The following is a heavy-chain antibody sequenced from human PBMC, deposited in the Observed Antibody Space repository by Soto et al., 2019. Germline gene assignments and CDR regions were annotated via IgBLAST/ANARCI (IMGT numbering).Heavy chain of an antibody. CDR1: GGTFGSHT. J-gene: IGHJ4*02. CDR3: SRIETLTYHHPRGTALDF. Sequence: QVQLVQSGAEVKKPGSSVRVSCKVSGGTFGSHTFTWVRQAPGQGREWMGEIIPVFNAANYAQRFQDRVTITEDTSATTVYLELSRLTSADTATYCCSRIETLTYHHPRGTALDFWGQGTLVIVSS. CDR2: IIPVFNAA. D-gene: IGHD3-16*01. V-gene: IGHV1-69*06.